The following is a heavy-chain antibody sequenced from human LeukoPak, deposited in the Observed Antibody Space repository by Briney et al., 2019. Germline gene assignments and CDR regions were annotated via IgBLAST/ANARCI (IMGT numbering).Heavy chain of an antibody. D-gene: IGHD6-13*01. J-gene: IGHJ4*02. Sequence: NASETLSLTCTVSGGSISSYYWSWIRQPAGKGLEWIGRIYTSGSTNYNPSLKSRVTMSVDTSKNQFSLELSSVTAADTAVYYCAREGQQLVPLDWGQGTLVTVSS. CDR1: GGSISSYY. CDR2: IYTSGST. CDR3: AREGQQLVPLD. V-gene: IGHV4-4*07.